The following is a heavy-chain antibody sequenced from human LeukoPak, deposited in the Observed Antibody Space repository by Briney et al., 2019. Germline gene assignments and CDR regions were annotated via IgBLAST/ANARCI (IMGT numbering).Heavy chain of an antibody. CDR1: ALIFHDHG. CDR2: INWDGTST. Sequence: PGGSLRLSCAASALIFHDHGMSWVRQGPGKGLEWVSGINWDGTSTGYADSVKGRFTISRDNAKNSLYLQMNSLRVEDTALYYCASGDMNGWYFDRWGQGTLVTVSS. V-gene: IGHV3-20*04. CDR3: ASGDMNGWYFDR. J-gene: IGHJ4*02. D-gene: IGHD6-19*01.